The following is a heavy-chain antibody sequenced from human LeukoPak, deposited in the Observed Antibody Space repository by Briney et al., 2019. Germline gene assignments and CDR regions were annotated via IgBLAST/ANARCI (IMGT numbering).Heavy chain of an antibody. CDR2: INSDGSST. CDR3: ARDSEAGTLLYYFDY. V-gene: IGHV3-74*01. CDR1: GFTFSSYW. D-gene: IGHD6-19*01. Sequence: GGSLRLSCAASGFTFSSYWMHWVRQAPGKGLVWVSRINSDGSSTSYADSVKGRFTISRDNAQNTLYLQMNSLRAEDTAVYYCARDSEAGTLLYYFDYWGQGTLVTVSS. J-gene: IGHJ4*02.